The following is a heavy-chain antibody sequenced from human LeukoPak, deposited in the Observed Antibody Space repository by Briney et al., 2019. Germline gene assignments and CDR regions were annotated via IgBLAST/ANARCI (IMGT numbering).Heavy chain of an antibody. D-gene: IGHD6-19*01. J-gene: IGHJ3*02. CDR2: ISDDGSNK. CDR3: AKDNGSGWTRGGAFDI. CDR1: GFIFSSFT. Sequence: TGGSLRLSCATSGFIFSSFTIHWVRQSPGKGLEWVALISDDGSNKYYADSVKSRFIISRDNAKNSLYLQMNSLRAEDMALYYCAKDNGSGWTRGGAFDIWGQGTMVTVSS. V-gene: IGHV3-30*04.